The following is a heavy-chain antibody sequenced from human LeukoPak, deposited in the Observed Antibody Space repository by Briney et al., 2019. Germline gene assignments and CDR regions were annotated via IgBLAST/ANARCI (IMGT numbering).Heavy chain of an antibody. CDR3: AKGYGPGSRLDY. Sequence: SGGSLRLSCAASGFAFNNYAMAWVRQAPGKGLEWVSGISATGGSNTYYADSVEGRFTISRDNSKNTLYLQMNSLRAEDTAVYYCAKGYGPGSRLDYWGQGTLVTVSS. V-gene: IGHV3-23*01. D-gene: IGHD3-10*01. CDR2: ISATGGSNT. J-gene: IGHJ4*02. CDR1: GFAFNNYA.